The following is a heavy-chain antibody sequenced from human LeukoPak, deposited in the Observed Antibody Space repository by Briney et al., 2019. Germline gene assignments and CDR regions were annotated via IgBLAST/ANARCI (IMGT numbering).Heavy chain of an antibody. CDR2: IYPGDSDT. CDR3: ARPIHYYDSSGYFGGNAFDI. CDR1: GYSFTSYW. D-gene: IGHD3-22*01. J-gene: IGHJ3*02. V-gene: IGHV5-51*01. Sequence: GESLKISCKGSGYSFTSYWIGWVRQMPGKGLEWMGIIYPGDSDTRYGPSFQGQVTISADKSISTAYLQWSSLKASDTAMYYCARPIHYYDSSGYFGGNAFDIWGQGTMVTVSS.